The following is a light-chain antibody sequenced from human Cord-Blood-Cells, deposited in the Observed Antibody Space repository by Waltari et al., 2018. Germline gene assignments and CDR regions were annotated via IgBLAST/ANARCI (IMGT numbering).Light chain of an antibody. Sequence: QSALTQPPSASGSPGQPVTIACTGTSSEVGGYNYVSWYQQHPGKAPKLRIYEGSKRPSGVPEPCSGSKSGNAASLTGSGLEADDEADYYCSSDAGSNDLVFGGGTKLAVL. CDR1: SSEVGGYNY. CDR3: SSDAGSNDLV. CDR2: EGS. V-gene: IGLV2-8*01. J-gene: IGLJ3*02.